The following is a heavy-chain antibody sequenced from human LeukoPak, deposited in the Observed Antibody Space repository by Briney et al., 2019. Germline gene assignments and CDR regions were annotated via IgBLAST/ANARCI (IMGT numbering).Heavy chain of an antibody. CDR1: GASISSGGYY. D-gene: IGHD6-6*01. CDR2: IYSSGST. V-gene: IGHV4-61*08. CDR3: ARSLPEYSSSSAAFDI. J-gene: IGHJ3*02. Sequence: SETLSLTCTVSGASISSGGYYWSWFRQHPGKGLEWIGYIYSSGSTNYNPSLKSRVIISVDTSKNQFSLKLSSVTAADTAVYYCARSLPEYSSSSAAFDIWGQGTMVTVSS.